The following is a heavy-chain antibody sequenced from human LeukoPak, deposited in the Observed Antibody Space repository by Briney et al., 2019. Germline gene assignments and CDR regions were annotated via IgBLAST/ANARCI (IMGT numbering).Heavy chain of an antibody. Sequence: SETLSLTCAVYGGSFSGYYWSWIRQPPGKGLEWIGEIEHSGSTKYKPSLKSRVTISVDTSKNQFSLKLSSVTAADTAVYYCARVGSDDFWSGYPHNWFDPWGQGTLVTVSS. J-gene: IGHJ5*02. D-gene: IGHD3-3*01. CDR2: IEHSGST. CDR1: GGSFSGYY. V-gene: IGHV4-34*01. CDR3: ARVGSDDFWSGYPHNWFDP.